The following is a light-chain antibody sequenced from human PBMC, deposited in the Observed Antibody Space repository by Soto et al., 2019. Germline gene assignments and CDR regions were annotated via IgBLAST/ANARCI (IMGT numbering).Light chain of an antibody. Sequence: DIQMTHSPSTLSGSVGDRVTITFRSSQTISSWLAWYQQKPGKAPKLLIYKASTLKSGVPSRFSGSGSGTEFTLTISFLQPDDFATYYCQQYNSYSPLTFGGGTKVDIK. CDR2: KAS. CDR1: QTISSW. J-gene: IGKJ4*01. CDR3: QQYNSYSPLT. V-gene: IGKV1-5*03.